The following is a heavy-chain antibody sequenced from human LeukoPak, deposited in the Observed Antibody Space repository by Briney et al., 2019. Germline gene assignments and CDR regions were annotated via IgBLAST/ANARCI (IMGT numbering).Heavy chain of an antibody. D-gene: IGHD4-17*01. J-gene: IGHJ5*02. V-gene: IGHV3-23*01. CDR2: ITGGHYAT. Sequence: GSLRLSCAASGFSFGSFTMTWVRQAPGKGLEWVSSITGGHYATYNTDSVKGRFTISRDNAKNTLYLQMNSLRADDTAIYYCTKDPNGDYIGAFDPWGQGTLVTVSS. CDR3: TKDPNGDYIGAFDP. CDR1: GFSFGSFT.